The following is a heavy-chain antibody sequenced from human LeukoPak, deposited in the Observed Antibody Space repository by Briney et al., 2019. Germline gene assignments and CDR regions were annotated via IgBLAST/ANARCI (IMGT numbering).Heavy chain of an antibody. CDR2: ISVVSNYR. D-gene: IGHD3-22*01. J-gene: IGHJ4*02. Sequence: GGALTLSCAASGYTFSDFSANGGCHAPGKGLGCVSSISVVSNYRYNADSVRGRFTLSRDDARDSLFLRMNSLRAEDTAVYFCVRLRRNNDKSGYYYYYDYWGQGTLVTVSS. CDR3: VRLRRNNDKSGYYYYYDY. V-gene: IGHV3-21*01. CDR1: GYTFSDFS.